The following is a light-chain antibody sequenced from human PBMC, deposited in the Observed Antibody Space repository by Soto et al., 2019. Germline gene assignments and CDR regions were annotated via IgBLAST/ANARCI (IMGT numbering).Light chain of an antibody. CDR3: AAWDDSLSGVV. Sequence: QSVLTQPPSASGTPGQRGTISCSGSSSNIGSNYVYWYQQLPGTAPKLLIYRNNQRPSGVPDRFSGSKSGTSASLAISGLLSEDEADYYCAAWDDSLSGVVFGGGTKLTVL. J-gene: IGLJ2*01. CDR2: RNN. V-gene: IGLV1-47*01. CDR1: SSNIGSNY.